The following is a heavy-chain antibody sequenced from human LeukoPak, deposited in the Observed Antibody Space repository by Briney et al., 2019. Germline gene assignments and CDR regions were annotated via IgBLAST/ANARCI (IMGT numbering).Heavy chain of an antibody. J-gene: IGHJ4*02. CDR3: LRSGGY. CDR1: GFTFSTYW. CDR2: IKPDGSEK. V-gene: IGHV3-7*01. Sequence: GGSLRLSCAASGFTFSTYWMNWVRQAPGKGLEWVANIKPDGSEKYFVDSVKGRFTISRDNAKNSLYLQMNSRRAEDTAVYYCLRSGGYWGQGTPVPVSS. D-gene: IGHD1-26*01.